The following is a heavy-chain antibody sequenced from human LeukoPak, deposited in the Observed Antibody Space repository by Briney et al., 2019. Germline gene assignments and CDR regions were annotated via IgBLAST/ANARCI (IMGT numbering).Heavy chain of an antibody. J-gene: IGHJ4*02. V-gene: IGHV1-46*01. CDR2: IIPSSGST. D-gene: IGHD4-11*01. CDR1: GYAFTSYH. CDR3: ARSDYNDYRGLGF. Sequence: GAPVKVSCKASGYAFTSYHIHWIRQAPGQGLGWMGIIIPSSGSTTYAQKFQGRVTMTRDTSTKTVYMELSSLTSDDTAVYFCARSDYNDYRGLGFWGQGTPVTVS.